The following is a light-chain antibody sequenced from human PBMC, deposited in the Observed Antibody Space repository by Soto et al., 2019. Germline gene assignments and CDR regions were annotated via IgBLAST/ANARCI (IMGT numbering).Light chain of an antibody. CDR3: SSYAGYNNVV. CDR2: EVT. Sequence: QAVVTQPPSASGSPGQSVTISCTGTSSDVGGYNYVSWYQQHPGNAPKLIIYEVTKRPSGIPDRFSGSKSGNTASLTVSGLQAEDDADYYCSSYAGYNNVVFGGGTKLTVL. CDR1: SSDVGGYNY. J-gene: IGLJ2*01. V-gene: IGLV2-8*01.